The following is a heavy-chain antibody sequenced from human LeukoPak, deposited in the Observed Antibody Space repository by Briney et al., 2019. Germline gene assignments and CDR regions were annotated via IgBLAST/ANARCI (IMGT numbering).Heavy chain of an antibody. D-gene: IGHD4-11*01. Sequence: GGSLRLSCAASRITFSSYGMHWVRQAPGKGLEWVAVISYDGNNKYYADSVKGRFTISRDNSKNTLYLQMNSLRGEDTAVYYCGLHNNSPGDYWGRGTLVTVSS. CDR3: GLHNNSPGDY. V-gene: IGHV3-30*03. J-gene: IGHJ4*02. CDR1: RITFSSYG. CDR2: ISYDGNNK.